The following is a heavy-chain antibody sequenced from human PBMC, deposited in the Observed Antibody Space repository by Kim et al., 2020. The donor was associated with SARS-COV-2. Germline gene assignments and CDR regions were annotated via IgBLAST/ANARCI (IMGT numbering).Heavy chain of an antibody. D-gene: IGHD6-6*01. V-gene: IGHV4-59*08. J-gene: IGHJ4*02. Sequence: SPSLKSRVTISVDTSKNQFSLKLSSVTAADTAVYYCARHKGAWAAHPFDYWGQGTLVTVSS. CDR3: ARHKGAWAAHPFDY.